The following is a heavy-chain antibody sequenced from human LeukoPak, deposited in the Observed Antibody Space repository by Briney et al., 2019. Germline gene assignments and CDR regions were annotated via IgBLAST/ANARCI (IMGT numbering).Heavy chain of an antibody. CDR2: INPNSGGT. CDR1: GYTFTGYY. V-gene: IGHV1-2*02. CDR3: ARDKRTTVTTRRPYGMDV. J-gene: IGHJ6*02. Sequence: ASVKVSCKASGYTFTGYYMHWVRQAPGQGLEWMGWINPNSGGTNYAQKFQGRVTMTRDTSISTAYMELSRLRSDDTAVYYCARDKRTTVTTRRPYGMDVWGQGTTVTVSS. D-gene: IGHD4-17*01.